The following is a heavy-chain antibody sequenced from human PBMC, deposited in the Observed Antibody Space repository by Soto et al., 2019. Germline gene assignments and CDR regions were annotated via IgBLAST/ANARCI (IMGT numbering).Heavy chain of an antibody. CDR2: ISGSGGST. CDR1: GFTFSSYA. Sequence: PGGSLRLSCAASGFTFSSYAMSWVRQAPGKGLEWVSAISGSGGSTYYADSVKGRFTISRDNSKNTLYLQMNSLRAEDTAVYYCAKVGFLEWLLLSWFDPWGQGTLVTVSS. J-gene: IGHJ5*02. V-gene: IGHV3-23*01. CDR3: AKVGFLEWLLLSWFDP. D-gene: IGHD3-3*01.